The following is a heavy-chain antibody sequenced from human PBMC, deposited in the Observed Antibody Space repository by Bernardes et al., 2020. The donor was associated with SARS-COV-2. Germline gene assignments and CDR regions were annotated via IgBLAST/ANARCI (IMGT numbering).Heavy chain of an antibody. V-gene: IGHV3-74*01. CDR2: INAGGSST. D-gene: IGHD3-10*01. CDR3: AKSAFISGSGYYIDY. J-gene: IGHJ4*02. Sequence: GSLRLSCAASGFTFSSYWMHWVRQVPGEGLVWVSRINAGGSSTDYADAGRGRFTIYRDNVKNKLFLQMNGLRAEDTSLYYCAKSAFISGSGYYIDYWPQGALVTVSS. CDR1: GFTFSSYW.